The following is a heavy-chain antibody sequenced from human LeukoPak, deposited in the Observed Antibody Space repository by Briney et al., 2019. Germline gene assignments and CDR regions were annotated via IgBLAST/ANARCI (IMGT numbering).Heavy chain of an antibody. CDR1: GYTFTGYY. V-gene: IGHV1-2*04. J-gene: IGHJ6*02. CDR2: INPNSGGT. CDR3: ARAGGIAAAGTYYYGMGV. D-gene: IGHD6-13*01. Sequence: ASVKVSCKASGYTFTGYYMHWVRQAPGQGLEWMGWINPNSGGTNYAQKFQGWVTMTRDTSISTAYMELSRLRSDDTAVYYCARAGGIAAAGTYYYGMGVWGQGTTVTVSS.